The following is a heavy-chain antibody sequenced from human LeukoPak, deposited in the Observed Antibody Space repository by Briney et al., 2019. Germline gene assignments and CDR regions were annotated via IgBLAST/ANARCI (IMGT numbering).Heavy chain of an antibody. CDR1: GYTVTEFS. Sequence: EASVKVSCKVSGYTVTEFSIHWVRQAPGEGLEWMGGYDPDDAETVFARKFQGRVTMTEDTSTNTAYMELTSLISEDTAVYYCATGQTTPVLVDTLHFWGQGTLVTVSS. CDR2: YDPDDAET. J-gene: IGHJ4*02. D-gene: IGHD4-17*01. CDR3: ATGQTTPVLVDTLHF. V-gene: IGHV1-24*01.